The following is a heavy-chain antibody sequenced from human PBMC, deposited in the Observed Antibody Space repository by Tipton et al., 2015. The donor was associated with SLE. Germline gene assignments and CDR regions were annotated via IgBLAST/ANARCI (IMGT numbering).Heavy chain of an antibody. Sequence: SLRLSCAASGFTFSSYDMHWVRQATGKGLEWVSAIGTAGDTYYPGSVKGRFTISRDNAKNSLYLQMNSLRAEDTAVYYCARLVPAASGSNYFDYWGQGTLVTVSS. CDR2: IGTAGDT. D-gene: IGHD2-2*01. CDR1: GFTFSSYD. V-gene: IGHV3-13*01. CDR3: ARLVPAASGSNYFDY. J-gene: IGHJ4*02.